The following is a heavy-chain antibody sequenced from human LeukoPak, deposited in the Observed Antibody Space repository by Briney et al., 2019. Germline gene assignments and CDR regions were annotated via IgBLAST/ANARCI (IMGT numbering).Heavy chain of an antibody. J-gene: IGHJ4*02. V-gene: IGHV4-34*01. CDR2: INHSGST. Sequence: SETLSLTCAVYGGSFSGYYWSWIRQPPGKGLEWIGEINHSGSTNYNPSLKSRVTISVDTSKNQFSLKLSSVTAADTAVYYCARGLWRGYYFDYWGQGTLVTVSS. CDR3: ARGLWRGYYFDY. D-gene: IGHD2-21*01. CDR1: GGSFSGYY.